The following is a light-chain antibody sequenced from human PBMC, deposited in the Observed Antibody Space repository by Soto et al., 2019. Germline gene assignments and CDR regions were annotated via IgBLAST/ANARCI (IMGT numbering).Light chain of an antibody. V-gene: IGLV2-8*01. CDR1: SSDVGGYNY. Sequence: QXALTQPASVXGSPGQSVTISCTGTSSDVGGYNYVSWYQQHPGKAPKLMIYEVSKRPSGVPDRFSGSKSGNTASLTVSGLQAEDEADYYCSSYAGSNNLYVFGTGXKVTVL. CDR3: SSYAGSNNLYV. CDR2: EVS. J-gene: IGLJ1*01.